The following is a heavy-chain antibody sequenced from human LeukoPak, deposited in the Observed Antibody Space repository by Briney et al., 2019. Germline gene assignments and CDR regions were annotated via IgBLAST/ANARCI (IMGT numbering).Heavy chain of an antibody. CDR3: ARGPKIFGYSYGFVRSGYYFDY. CDR1: GGSFSGYY. Sequence: PSETLSLTCAVYGGSFSGYYWSWIRQPPGKGLEWIGEINHSGSTNYNPSLKSRVTISVDTSKNQFSLKLSSVTAADTAVYYCARGPKIFGYSYGFVRSGYYFDYWGQGTLVTVSS. CDR2: INHSGST. J-gene: IGHJ4*02. V-gene: IGHV4-34*01. D-gene: IGHD5-18*01.